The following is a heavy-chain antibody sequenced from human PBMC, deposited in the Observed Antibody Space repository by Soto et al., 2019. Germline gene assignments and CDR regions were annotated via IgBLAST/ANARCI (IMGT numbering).Heavy chain of an antibody. CDR3: ARDFVVVTATRVGWFDP. Sequence: EVQLVESGGGLVQPGGSLRLSCAASGFTFSSYSMNWVRQAPGKGLEWVSYISSSSRTIYYADSVKGGFTISRDNAKNSLYLQMNSLRDEDTAVYYCARDFVVVTATRVGWFDPWGQGTLVTVSS. CDR2: ISSSSRTI. CDR1: GFTFSSYS. V-gene: IGHV3-48*02. D-gene: IGHD2-21*02. J-gene: IGHJ5*02.